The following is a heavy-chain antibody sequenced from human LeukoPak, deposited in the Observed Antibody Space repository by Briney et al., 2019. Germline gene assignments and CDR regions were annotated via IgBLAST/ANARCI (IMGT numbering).Heavy chain of an antibody. CDR2: ISSSGSTI. Sequence: GGSLRLSCAASGFTFSSYEMNWVRQAPGKGLEWVSYISSSGSTIYYADSVKGRFTISRDNAKNSPYLQMNSLRAEDTAVYYCARESSVVGRNIDYWGQGTLVTVSS. J-gene: IGHJ4*02. D-gene: IGHD1-26*01. V-gene: IGHV3-48*03. CDR1: GFTFSSYE. CDR3: ARESSVVGRNIDY.